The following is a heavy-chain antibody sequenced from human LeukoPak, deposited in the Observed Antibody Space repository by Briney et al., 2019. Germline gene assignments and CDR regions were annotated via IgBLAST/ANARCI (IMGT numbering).Heavy chain of an antibody. CDR2: ISYSGST. CDR1: GDSINTYY. V-gene: IGHV4-59*08. Sequence: SETLSLTCTVSGDSINTYYWNWIRQPPGKGLEWIGYISYSGSTNYNPSLTSRVTMSVDTSKNQFSLKLSSVTAADTAVYFCAKTYSGSSGVFDSWGQGTLVTVSS. CDR3: AKTYSGSSGVFDS. J-gene: IGHJ4*02. D-gene: IGHD3-10*01.